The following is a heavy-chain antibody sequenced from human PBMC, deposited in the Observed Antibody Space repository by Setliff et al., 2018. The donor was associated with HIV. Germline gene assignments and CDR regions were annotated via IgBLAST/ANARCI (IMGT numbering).Heavy chain of an antibody. CDR3: ARRGDFFYYAMDV. Sequence: PSETLSLTCAVSGGSMRSSGYSWTWIRQAPGKGLEWVGYIYYNGNAYYNPSLKGRVTISVDRSKNQFSLKLSSVTAADTAVYYCARRGDFFYYAMDVWGQGTTGTVS. J-gene: IGHJ6*02. V-gene: IGHV4-30-2*01. CDR1: GGSMRSSGYS. CDR2: IYYNGNA.